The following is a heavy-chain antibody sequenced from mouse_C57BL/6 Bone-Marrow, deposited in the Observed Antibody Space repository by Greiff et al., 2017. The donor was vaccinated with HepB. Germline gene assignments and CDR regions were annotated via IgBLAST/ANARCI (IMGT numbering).Heavy chain of an antibody. J-gene: IGHJ2*01. Sequence: QVQLQQPGAELVMPGASVKLSCKASGYTFTSYWMHWVKQRPGQGLEWIGEIDPSDSYTNYNQKFKGKSTLTVDKSSSTAYMQLSSLTSEDSAVYYCARMRLRYPYYFDDWGQGTTLTVSS. CDR2: IDPSDSYT. CDR1: GYTFTSYW. CDR3: ARMRLRYPYYFDD. D-gene: IGHD1-1*01. V-gene: IGHV1-69*01.